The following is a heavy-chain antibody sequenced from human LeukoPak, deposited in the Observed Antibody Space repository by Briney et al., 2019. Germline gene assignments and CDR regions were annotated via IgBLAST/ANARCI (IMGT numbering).Heavy chain of an antibody. CDR2: IKHDGSEK. D-gene: IGHD3-3*01. J-gene: IGHJ4*02. CDR1: GFIFTNYF. V-gene: IGHV3-7*01. CDR3: ATDRGWRTSGYYLYYFEY. Sequence: GSLRLSCAASGFIFTNYFVSWVRQAPGKGLEWVASIKHDGSEKYYVDSVRGRFTISRDNTMNSLYLQMSSLRAEDTAVYYCATDRGWRTSGYYLYYFEYWGQGTLVTFSS.